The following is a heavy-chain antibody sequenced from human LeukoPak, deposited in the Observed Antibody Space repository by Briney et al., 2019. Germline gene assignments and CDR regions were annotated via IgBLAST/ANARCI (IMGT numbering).Heavy chain of an antibody. CDR3: ARDLGSGWSDDAFDI. D-gene: IGHD6-19*01. J-gene: IGHJ3*02. V-gene: IGHV3-72*01. CDR2: TRNKANSYTT. Sequence: AGGSLRLSCAASGFTFSSYEMNWVRQAPGKGLEWVGRTRNKANSYTTEYAASVKGRFTISRDDSKNSLYLQMNSLKTEDTAVYYCARDLGSGWSDDAFDIWGQGTMVTVSS. CDR1: GFTFSSYE.